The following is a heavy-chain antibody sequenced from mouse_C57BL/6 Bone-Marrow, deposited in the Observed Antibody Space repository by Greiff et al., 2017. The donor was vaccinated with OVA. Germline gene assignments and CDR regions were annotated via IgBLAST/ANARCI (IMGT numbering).Heavy chain of an antibody. Sequence: EVQLVESGPELVKPGASVKISCKASGYSFTGYYMHWVKQSSEKSLEWIGEINPSTGGTSYNQKFKGKATLTVDKSSSTAYMQLKSLTSEDSAVYYCARREYDGRDCDYWGQGTTVTVSS. V-gene: IGHV1-43*01. CDR3: ARREYDGRDCDY. D-gene: IGHD2-12*01. CDR2: INPSTGGT. J-gene: IGHJ2*01. CDR1: GYSFTGYY.